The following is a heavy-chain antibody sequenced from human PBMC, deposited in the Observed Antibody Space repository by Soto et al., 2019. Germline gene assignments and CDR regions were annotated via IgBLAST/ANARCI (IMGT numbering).Heavy chain of an antibody. D-gene: IGHD2-15*01. Sequence: GGSLRLSCAASGFIFSSYTMHWVRQAPGKGLEWVGVITYDGSNQYYADSVKGRFTISRDNSRNMLFLQMNSLRPDDTAVYYCARGIATGQLDPWGQGTRVTVSS. V-gene: IGHV3-30-3*01. CDR1: GFIFSSYT. CDR2: ITYDGSNQ. CDR3: ARGIATGQLDP. J-gene: IGHJ5*02.